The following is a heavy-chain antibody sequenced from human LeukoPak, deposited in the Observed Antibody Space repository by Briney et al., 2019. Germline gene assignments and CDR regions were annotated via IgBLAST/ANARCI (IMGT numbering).Heavy chain of an antibody. V-gene: IGHV3-23*01. CDR3: ARDLSTYNSGWLSSFDY. D-gene: IGHD6-19*01. Sequence: GGSLRLSCAASGFTFSSYAMSWVRQAPGKGLEWVSAISGSGGSTYYADSVKGRFTISRDNSKNTLYLQMNSLRAEDTAVYYCARDLSTYNSGWLSSFDYWGQGTLVTVSS. CDR1: GFTFSSYA. CDR2: ISGSGGST. J-gene: IGHJ4*02.